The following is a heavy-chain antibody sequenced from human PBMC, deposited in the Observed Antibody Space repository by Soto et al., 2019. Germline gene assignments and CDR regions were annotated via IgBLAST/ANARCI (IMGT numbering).Heavy chain of an antibody. J-gene: IGHJ3*02. CDR1: GGSFNSYF. Sequence: QVQLQQWGAGLLKPSETLSLTCAVYGGSFNSYFWNWVRQPPGKGLEWIGEVTPSGGSNYNPSLKSRVTISKDTSKNQFSLKVTSVTAVDTAVYYCTTSGRRWPDAFDIWAQGAMVTVSP. CDR2: VTPSGGS. CDR3: TTSGRRWPDAFDI. D-gene: IGHD2-15*01. V-gene: IGHV4-34*01.